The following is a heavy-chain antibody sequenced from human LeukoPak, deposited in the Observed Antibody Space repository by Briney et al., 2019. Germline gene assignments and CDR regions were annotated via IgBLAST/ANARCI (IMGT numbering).Heavy chain of an antibody. CDR2: IKQDGSEK. V-gene: IGHV3-7*01. J-gene: IGHJ4*02. D-gene: IGHD6-13*01. CDR1: GFSVSGFW. Sequence: GGSLRLSCAVSGFSVSGFWMTWVRQAPGKGLEWVANIKQDGSEKNYVDSVKGRFTISRDNAENSLFLQMNSLRVEDTAVYYCAREWQGGIAAAGTRIEGDYWGQGTLVAVSS. CDR3: AREWQGGIAAAGTRIEGDY.